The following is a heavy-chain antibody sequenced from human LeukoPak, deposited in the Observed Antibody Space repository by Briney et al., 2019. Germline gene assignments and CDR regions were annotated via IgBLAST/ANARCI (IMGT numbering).Heavy chain of an antibody. D-gene: IGHD6-13*01. V-gene: IGHV4-4*07. J-gene: IGHJ4*02. CDR2: IYTSGST. Sequence: SETLSLTCTVSGGSISSYYWSWIRQPAGKGLEWIGRIYTSGSTNYNPTLKSRVTMSVDTSKNQFSLKLSSVTAADTAVYYCASSISSSPVFDYWGQGTLVTVSS. CDR1: GGSISSYY. CDR3: ASSISSSPVFDY.